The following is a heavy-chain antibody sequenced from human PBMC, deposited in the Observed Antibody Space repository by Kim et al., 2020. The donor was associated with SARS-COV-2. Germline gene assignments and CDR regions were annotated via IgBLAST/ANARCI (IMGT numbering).Heavy chain of an antibody. Sequence: YYAGSVKGRFTISRHNSKSTLYLQMNSLRPEDTAVYYCATDSTAVAGTDYWGQGTLVTVSS. D-gene: IGHD6-19*01. V-gene: IGHV3-53*04. CDR3: ATDSTAVAGTDY. J-gene: IGHJ4*02.